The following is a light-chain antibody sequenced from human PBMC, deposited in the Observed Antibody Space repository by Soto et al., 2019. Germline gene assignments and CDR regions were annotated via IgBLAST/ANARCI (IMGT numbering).Light chain of an antibody. Sequence: QSVLTQPPSASGTPGQRVTISCSGSSSNIGSNYVYWYQQLLGTAPKLLIYRNNQRPSGVPDRFSGSKSGTSASLAISGPRSEDEADYYCAAWDDSLSGRDVFGTGTKVTVL. CDR3: AAWDDSLSGRDV. CDR2: RNN. CDR1: SSNIGSNY. J-gene: IGLJ1*01. V-gene: IGLV1-47*01.